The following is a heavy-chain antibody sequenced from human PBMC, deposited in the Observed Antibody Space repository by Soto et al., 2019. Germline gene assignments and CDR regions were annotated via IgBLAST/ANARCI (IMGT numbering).Heavy chain of an antibody. CDR2: IYFTGST. J-gene: IGHJ5*02. Sequence: XATLSLACTVSGGAFSSGTYHWSWIRQPPGKGLEWIGHIYFTGSTNYNPSLKSRVTMSLDTSRNQFSLKLSSVTAADTAVYYCTRGPPRVQWFDPWGLGTLVTVSS. CDR3: TRGPPRVQWFDP. V-gene: IGHV4-61*01. CDR1: GGAFSSGTYH.